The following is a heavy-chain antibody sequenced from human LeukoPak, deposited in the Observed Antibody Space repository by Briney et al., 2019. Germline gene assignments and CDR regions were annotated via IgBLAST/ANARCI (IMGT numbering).Heavy chain of an antibody. J-gene: IGHJ4*02. CDR3: AKDRDVWGSLLDY. CDR1: KFTFNNYA. V-gene: IGHV3-23*01. CDR2: ISGSGDNM. D-gene: IGHD3-16*01. Sequence: GGSLRLSCLASKFTFNNYAMTWVRQAPGKGLEWVSSISGSGDNMDYADSVKGRFTISRDNSENTLYLQMNSLRAEDTAVYYCAKDRDVWGSLLDYWGQGTLVTVSS.